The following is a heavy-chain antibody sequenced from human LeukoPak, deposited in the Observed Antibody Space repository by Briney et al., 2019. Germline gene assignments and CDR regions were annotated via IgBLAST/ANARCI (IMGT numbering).Heavy chain of an antibody. Sequence: VSVKVSCKASGYTFTGYYMHWVRQAPGQGLEWMGWINPNSGGTNYAQKFQGWVTMTRDTSISTAYMELSRLRSDDTAVYYCARDCSSTSIRESVAFDIWGQGTMVTVSS. CDR3: ARDCSSTSIRESVAFDI. CDR2: INPNSGGT. CDR1: GYTFTGYY. D-gene: IGHD2-2*01. J-gene: IGHJ3*02. V-gene: IGHV1-2*04.